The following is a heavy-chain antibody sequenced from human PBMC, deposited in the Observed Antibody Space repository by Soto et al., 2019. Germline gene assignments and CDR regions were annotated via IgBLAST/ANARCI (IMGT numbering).Heavy chain of an antibody. CDR1: GGFVTSGSYY. CDR2: MSHSGGT. Sequence: QVQLQQWGAGLLKPSETLSLTCAVYGGFVTSGSYYWSWIRQPPGKGLEWIGEMSHSGGTHFNPSRKSRVTLSVYTSKNQFSLQISSVTAADTALYYCARVERGTATTVVDAFDIWGPGTMVTVSS. D-gene: IGHD1-1*01. J-gene: IGHJ3*02. CDR3: ARVERGTATTVVDAFDI. V-gene: IGHV4-34*01.